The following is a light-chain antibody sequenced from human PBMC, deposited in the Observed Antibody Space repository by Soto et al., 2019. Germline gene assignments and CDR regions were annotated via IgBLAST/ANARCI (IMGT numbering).Light chain of an antibody. V-gene: IGKV1-9*01. Sequence: IQLTQSPSSLSASVGDRVTITCRASQGINTYLAWYQQKPGKAPNLLIYGTSTLYSGVPSRFSGSGSGTDFTLTISSLQPEDFATYYCQELDGYPLTFGGGTKVDIK. J-gene: IGKJ4*01. CDR3: QELDGYPLT. CDR2: GTS. CDR1: QGINTY.